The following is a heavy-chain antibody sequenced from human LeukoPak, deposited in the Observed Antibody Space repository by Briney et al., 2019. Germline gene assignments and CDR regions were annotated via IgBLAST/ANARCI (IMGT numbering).Heavy chain of an antibody. J-gene: IGHJ3*02. Sequence: PTASVKVSCKASGYTFTSYGITWVRQAPGQGLEWMGWISAYNGDTNYAQKLQGRVTMTTDTSTSTAYMELRSLRSDGTAVYYCAREITLGAFDIWGQGTMVTVSS. V-gene: IGHV1-18*01. CDR3: AREITLGAFDI. CDR2: ISAYNGDT. CDR1: GYTFTSYG. D-gene: IGHD5-24*01.